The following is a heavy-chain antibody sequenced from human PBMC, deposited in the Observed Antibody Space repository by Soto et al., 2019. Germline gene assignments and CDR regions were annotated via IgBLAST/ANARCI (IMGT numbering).Heavy chain of an antibody. Sequence: GGSLRLSCAASGFTFSSYGMNWVRQAPGKGLVWVSYISRSSSIIYYADSVKGRFTISRDNAKNSLYLQMNSLRAEDTAVYYCASGVSYFDYWGQGTLVTVSS. CDR2: ISRSSSII. CDR3: ASGVSYFDY. V-gene: IGHV3-48*01. CDR1: GFTFSSYG. J-gene: IGHJ4*02. D-gene: IGHD2-8*01.